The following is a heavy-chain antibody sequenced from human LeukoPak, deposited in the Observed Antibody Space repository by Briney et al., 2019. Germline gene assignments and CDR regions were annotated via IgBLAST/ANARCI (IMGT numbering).Heavy chain of an antibody. CDR2: IIPIFGTA. V-gene: IGHV1-69*06. D-gene: IGHD6-19*01. Sequence: SVKVSCKASGGTFSSYAISWVRQAPGQGLDWMGGIIPIFGTANYAQKFQGRVTITADKSTSTAYMELSSLRSEDTAVYYCARSYSSGWHDAFDIWGQGTMVTVSS. CDR1: GGTFSSYA. CDR3: ARSYSSGWHDAFDI. J-gene: IGHJ3*02.